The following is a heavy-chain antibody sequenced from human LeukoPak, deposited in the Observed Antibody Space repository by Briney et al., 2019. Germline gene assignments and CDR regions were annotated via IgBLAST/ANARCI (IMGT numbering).Heavy chain of an antibody. V-gene: IGHV1-18*01. CDR3: ARDSAAVTSIGFDY. J-gene: IGHJ4*02. CDR1: GYTFTSYG. Sequence: ASVKVSCKASGYTFTSYGISWVRQAPGQGLEWMEWISAYNGNTNYAQKLQGRVTMTTDTSTSTAYMELRSLRSDDTAVYYCARDSAAVTSIGFDYWGQGTLVTVSS. D-gene: IGHD6-25*01. CDR2: ISAYNGNT.